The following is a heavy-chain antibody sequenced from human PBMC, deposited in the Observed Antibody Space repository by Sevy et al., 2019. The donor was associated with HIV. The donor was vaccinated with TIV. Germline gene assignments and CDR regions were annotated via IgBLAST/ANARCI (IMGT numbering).Heavy chain of an antibody. D-gene: IGHD6-6*01. Sequence: GGSLRLSCAASGFRFSDYAMHWVRQAPGKGLEWVSGISWNSVSLDYADSVKGRFTISRDNAKNSLYLQMNRLRSGDTALYYCAKDNRPATMSNSSYYYYYGMDVWGQGTTVTVSS. V-gene: IGHV3-9*01. CDR3: AKDNRPATMSNSSYYYYYGMDV. CDR2: ISWNSVSL. J-gene: IGHJ6*02. CDR1: GFRFSDYA.